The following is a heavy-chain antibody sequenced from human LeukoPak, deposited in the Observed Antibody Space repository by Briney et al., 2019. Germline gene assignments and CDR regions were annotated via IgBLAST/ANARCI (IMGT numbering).Heavy chain of an antibody. D-gene: IGHD6-13*01. CDR3: ARVEGSNWYGYYFYYMDV. Sequence: GGSLRLSCAASGFTFSSYAMHWVRQAPGKGLEYVSAISSNGGSTYYANSVKGRFTISRDNSKNTLYLQMGSLRAEDMAVYYCARVEGSNWYGYYFYYMDVWGKGTTVTVSS. J-gene: IGHJ6*03. V-gene: IGHV3-64*01. CDR2: ISSNGGST. CDR1: GFTFSSYA.